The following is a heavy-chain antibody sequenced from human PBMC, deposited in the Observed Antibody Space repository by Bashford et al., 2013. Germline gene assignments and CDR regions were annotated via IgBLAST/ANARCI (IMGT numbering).Heavy chain of an antibody. CDR2: IHYSGST. D-gene: IGHD6-6*01. CDR3: ATTAQYSSSSGGFDP. Sequence: WIGYIHYSGSTYYNPSLKSRLTILVDTSKNQFFLRLSSVTSADTAVYYCATTAQYSSSSGGFDPWGQGTLVTVSS. J-gene: IGHJ5*02. V-gene: IGHV4-59*01.